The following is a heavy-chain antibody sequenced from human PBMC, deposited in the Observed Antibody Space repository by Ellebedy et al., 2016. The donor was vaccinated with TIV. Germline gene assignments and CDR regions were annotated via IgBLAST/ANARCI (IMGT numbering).Heavy chain of an antibody. CDR3: ARAHYGSGSYSHFDY. Sequence: ASVKVSCKVSGNTLTELSMHWVRQAPGQGLEWMGIINPSGGSTRYAQKLQGRVTMTRDTSTSTVYMELSSLRSEDTAVYYCARAHYGSGSYSHFDYWGQGTLVTVSS. V-gene: IGHV1-46*01. J-gene: IGHJ4*02. CDR1: GNTLTELS. D-gene: IGHD3-10*01. CDR2: INPSGGST.